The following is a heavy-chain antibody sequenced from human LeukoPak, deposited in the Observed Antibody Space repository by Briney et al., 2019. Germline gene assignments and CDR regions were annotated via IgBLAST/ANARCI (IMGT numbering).Heavy chain of an antibody. J-gene: IGHJ6*03. CDR2: INPNTGGT. V-gene: IGHV1-2*02. CDR1: GYTFTDYY. Sequence: GASVKVSCKASGYTFTDYYMHWVRQAPGQGLEWMGWINPNTGGTNYAQKFQGRVTMTRDTSISTAYMELSRLRSDDTAVYYCARVAQGLRYFDWLLNYYYMDVWGKGTTVTVSS. CDR3: ARVAQGLRYFDWLLNYYYMDV. D-gene: IGHD3-9*01.